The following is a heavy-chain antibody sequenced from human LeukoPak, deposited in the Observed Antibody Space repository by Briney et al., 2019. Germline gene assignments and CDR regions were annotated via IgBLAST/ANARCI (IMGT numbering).Heavy chain of an antibody. V-gene: IGHV3-74*01. J-gene: IGHJ5*02. CDR1: GFTFSRYW. D-gene: IGHD3-22*01. CDR2: INPDGSTT. Sequence: PGRSLRPSCAAAGFTFSRYWIHWVRQAPGKWLEWVSRINPDGSTTTHADSVKGRFTISRDNAKNTLYLQMNSLRAEDTAMYYCARVLSGSWDWFDPWGQGTLVTVSS. CDR3: ARVLSGSWDWFDP.